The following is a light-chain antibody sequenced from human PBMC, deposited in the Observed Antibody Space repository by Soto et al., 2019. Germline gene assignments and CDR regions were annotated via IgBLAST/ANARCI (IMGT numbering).Light chain of an antibody. CDR3: QQYYSYPRT. CDR1: QGISSY. CDR2: AAS. V-gene: IGKV1-8*01. J-gene: IGKJ1*01. Sequence: AIRMTQSPSSFSASTGDRVTITCRASQGISSYLAWYQQKPGKAPKLLINAASTLQSGDPSRFSGSGSGTDFTLTISCLQSEDFATYYCQQYYSYPRTFGQGTKVEIK.